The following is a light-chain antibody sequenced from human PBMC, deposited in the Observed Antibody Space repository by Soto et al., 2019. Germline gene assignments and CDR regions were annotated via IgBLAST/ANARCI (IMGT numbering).Light chain of an antibody. V-gene: IGKV1-5*01. CDR2: DAS. Sequence: DIQMTQSPSTLSAAVGDRSTITCRASQTINSWLACYQPKPGKAPKVLIFDASTLKTGVPSRFSGSGSGTEFTLTIRNRQPEDVATDDYQQHESYSSGPFGQGTKVDIK. CDR1: QTINSW. J-gene: IGKJ1*01. CDR3: QQHESYSSGP.